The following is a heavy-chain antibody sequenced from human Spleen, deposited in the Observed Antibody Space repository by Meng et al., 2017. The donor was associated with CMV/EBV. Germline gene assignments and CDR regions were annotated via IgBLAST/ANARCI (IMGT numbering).Heavy chain of an antibody. D-gene: IGHD3-3*01. J-gene: IGHJ4*02. CDR3: ARGSYNLEWFSFLDF. CDR2: MNPYSGGT. CDR1: GYTFTAYY. Sequence: ASVKVSCKASGYTFTAYYMHWVRQAPGQGLEWMGWMNPYSGGTEYAERFQGRVTMTWDTSISTAYMDLSSLRSDDTAVYYCARGSYNLEWFSFLDFWGQGALVTAS. V-gene: IGHV1-2*02.